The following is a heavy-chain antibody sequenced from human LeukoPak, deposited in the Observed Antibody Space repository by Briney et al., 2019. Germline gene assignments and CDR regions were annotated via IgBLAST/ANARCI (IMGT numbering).Heavy chain of an antibody. D-gene: IGHD2-2*01. CDR2: NSDYNGNT. CDR3: ARGYCNSATCRHFDY. J-gene: IGHJ4*02. V-gene: IGHV1-18*01. CDR1: GYTFTTYD. Sequence: ASVKVSYKASGYTFTTYDIGWVRQAPGQGLEWMGGNSDYNGNTNYAQKFQGRVTMPTDTSTTTAYIELRSLRSDDTPVYYCARGYCNSATCRHFDYWGPGALVTVS.